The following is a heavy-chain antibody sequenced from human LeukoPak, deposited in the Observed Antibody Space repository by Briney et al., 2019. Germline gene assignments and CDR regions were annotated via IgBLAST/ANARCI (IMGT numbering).Heavy chain of an antibody. D-gene: IGHD1-14*01. Sequence: PGGSLRLSCAASGFSFSGYGMSWVRQAPGKGLEWVSTIGVSGGTTYYADSLRGRFTISRDNSKNTLYLQMNSLRAGDTAVYYCAKSSHYTTWLFDSWGQGTLVTVSS. CDR1: GFSFSGYG. CDR2: IGVSGGTT. V-gene: IGHV3-23*01. J-gene: IGHJ4*02. CDR3: AKSSHYTTWLFDS.